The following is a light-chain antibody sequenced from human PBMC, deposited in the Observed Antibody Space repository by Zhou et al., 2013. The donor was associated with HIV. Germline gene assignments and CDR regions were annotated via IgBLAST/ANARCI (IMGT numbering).Light chain of an antibody. CDR2: AAS. V-gene: IGKV1-39*01. J-gene: IGKJ3*01. Sequence: DIQMTQSPSSLSASVGDRVTITCRASQSISSYLNWYQQKPGKAPNLLIYAASSLQGGVPSRFSGSGSGTDFTLTISSLQPEDFATYYCQQSYSTPVFGPGTKVDIK. CDR3: QQSYSTPV. CDR1: QSISSY.